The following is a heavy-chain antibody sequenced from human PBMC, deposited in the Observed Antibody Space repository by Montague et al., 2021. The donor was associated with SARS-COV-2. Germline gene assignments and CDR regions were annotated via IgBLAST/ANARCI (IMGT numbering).Heavy chain of an antibody. J-gene: IGHJ3*02. CDR3: ARRGAYSSGWYSGALDI. V-gene: IGHV4-59*08. CDR1: GGSISSYY. Sequence: SETLSLTCTVSGGSISSYYWSWIRQPPGKGLEWIGYIYCSGSTNYNPSLKSRVTISVDTSKNQFSLMLSSVTAADTAVYYCARRGAYSSGWYSGALDIWGQGTMVTVSS. D-gene: IGHD6-19*01. CDR2: IYCSGST.